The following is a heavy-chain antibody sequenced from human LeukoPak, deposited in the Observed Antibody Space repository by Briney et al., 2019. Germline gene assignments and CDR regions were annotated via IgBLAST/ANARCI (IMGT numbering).Heavy chain of an antibody. CDR3: ARHNDYGDYGGHWYFDL. Sequence: VSLSLSCAASGFTFTTYSMNWVRQAPGKGLEWVSSISSSSSYIYYADSVKGRFTISRDNAKNSLYLQMNSLRAEDTVVYYCARHNDYGDYGGHWYFDLWGRGTLVTVSS. J-gene: IGHJ2*01. D-gene: IGHD4-17*01. CDR1: GFTFTTYS. CDR2: ISSSSSYI. V-gene: IGHV3-21*01.